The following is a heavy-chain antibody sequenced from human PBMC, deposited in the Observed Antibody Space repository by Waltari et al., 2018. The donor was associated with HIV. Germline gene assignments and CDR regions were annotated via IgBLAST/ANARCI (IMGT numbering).Heavy chain of an antibody. CDR3: ARGYSSSRWIPLYH. J-gene: IGHJ4*02. CDR2: FWSDGVEI. D-gene: IGHD6-6*01. CDR1: GFPFSIFS. Sequence: QVQLVESGGGVVQPGTSLTLSCAGSGFPFSIFSIHWVPQSPGKGLEWLAVFWSDGVEISYADSVKGRFTISKDSSQKTLYLHLTSLRAEDTALYYCARGYSSSRWIPLYHWGRGTLVTVSS. V-gene: IGHV3-33*01.